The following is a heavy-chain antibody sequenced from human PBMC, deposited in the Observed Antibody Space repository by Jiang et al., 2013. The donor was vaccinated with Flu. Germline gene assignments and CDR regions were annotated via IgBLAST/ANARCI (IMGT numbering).Heavy chain of an antibody. J-gene: IGHJ5*02. Sequence: RQMPGKAGVDGIIYPGDSDTRYSPSFQGQVTISADKSISTAYLQWSSLKASDTAMYYCARHSIRGYYINWFDPWGQGTLVTVSS. D-gene: IGHD3-3*01. CDR3: ARHSIRGYYINWFDP. V-gene: IGHV5-51*01. CDR2: IYPGDSDT.